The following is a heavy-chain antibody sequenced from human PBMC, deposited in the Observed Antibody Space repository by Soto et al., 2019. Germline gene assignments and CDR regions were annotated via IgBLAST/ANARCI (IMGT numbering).Heavy chain of an antibody. CDR3: AKARRDGYYDFWSGPYYFDY. D-gene: IGHD3-3*01. CDR1: GFTFSSYA. V-gene: IGHV3-23*01. J-gene: IGHJ4*02. CDR2: ISGSGGST. Sequence: LRLSCAASGFTFSSYAMSWVRQAPGKGLEWVSAISGSGGSTYYADSVKGRFTISRDNSKNTLYLQMNSLRAEDTAVYYCAKARRDGYYDFWSGPYYFDYWGQGTLVTVSS.